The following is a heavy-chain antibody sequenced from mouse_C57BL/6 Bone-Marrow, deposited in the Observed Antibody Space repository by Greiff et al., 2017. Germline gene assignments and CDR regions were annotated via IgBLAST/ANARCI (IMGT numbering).Heavy chain of an antibody. CDR3: TRGDYGYAWFAY. D-gene: IGHD2-2*01. Sequence: QVQLKESGAELVRPGASVTLSCKASGYTFTDYEMHWVKQTPVHGLEWIGAIDPEAGGTAYNQKFKGKAILTADKSSSTAYMELRSLTSEDSAVYYCTRGDYGYAWFAYWGQGTRVSVSA. J-gene: IGHJ3*01. CDR1: GYTFTDYE. CDR2: IDPEAGGT. V-gene: IGHV1-15*01.